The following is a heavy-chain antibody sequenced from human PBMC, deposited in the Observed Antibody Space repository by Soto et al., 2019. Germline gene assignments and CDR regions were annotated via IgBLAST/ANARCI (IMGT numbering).Heavy chain of an antibody. CDR2: IIPIFGTA. CDR1: GGTFSSYA. V-gene: IGHV1-69*06. J-gene: IGHJ5*02. D-gene: IGHD2-2*01. CDR3: ARDEGYCSSTSCYRPGEGFDP. Sequence: PSVKVSCKESGGTFSSYAISWVRQAPGQGLELMGGIIPIFGTANYAQKFQGRVTITADKSTSTAYMELSSLRSEDTAVYYCARDEGYCSSTSCYRPGEGFDPWGQGTLVTVSS.